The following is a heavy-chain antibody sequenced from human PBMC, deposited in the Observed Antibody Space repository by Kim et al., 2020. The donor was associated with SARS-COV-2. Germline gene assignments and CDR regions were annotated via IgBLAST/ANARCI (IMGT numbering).Heavy chain of an antibody. J-gene: IGHJ6*02. Sequence: DSVKGRFTISRDSSKDTVYLEMNSLRVEDTAVYYCAKGSSSSPLVRYAMDVWGQGTTVTVSS. D-gene: IGHD6-13*01. V-gene: IGHV3-23*01. CDR3: AKGSSSSPLVRYAMDV.